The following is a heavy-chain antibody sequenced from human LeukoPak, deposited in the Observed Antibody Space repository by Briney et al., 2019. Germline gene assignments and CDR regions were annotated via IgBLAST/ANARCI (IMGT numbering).Heavy chain of an antibody. Sequence: GGSLRLSCAASGFTFSGYAMNWVRQAPGKGLEWVSAISGNAKTTYYADSVKGRFTISRDNSKNTLFLQINSLRAEDTAVYYCAKAGGGLLHNPRRYFDHWGQGALVTVSS. J-gene: IGHJ4*02. CDR2: ISGNAKTT. V-gene: IGHV3-23*01. CDR3: AKAGGGLLHNPRRYFDH. CDR1: GFTFSGYA. D-gene: IGHD2-15*01.